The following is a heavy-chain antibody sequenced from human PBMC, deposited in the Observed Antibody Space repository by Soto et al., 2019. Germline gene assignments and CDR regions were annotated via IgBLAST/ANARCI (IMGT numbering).Heavy chain of an antibody. D-gene: IGHD2-15*01. CDR3: AKLTEDIVVVIAAALGFAFEY. Sequence: EVQLLESGGGLVQPGGSLRLSCAASGFRFRSHGMSWVRQAPGKGMEWVSGISGSGGDTYYADSVKGRFTISRDNSKNTLYLQMSNLRAEDTAVYYCAKLTEDIVVVIAAALGFAFEYWGQGTLVTVAS. J-gene: IGHJ4*02. CDR1: GFRFRSHG. V-gene: IGHV3-23*01. CDR2: ISGSGGDT.